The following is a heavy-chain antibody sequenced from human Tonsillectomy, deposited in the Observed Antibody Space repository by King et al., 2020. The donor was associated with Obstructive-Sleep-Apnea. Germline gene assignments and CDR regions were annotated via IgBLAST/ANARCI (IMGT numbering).Heavy chain of an antibody. CDR3: AKDRGSGSSSFDY. CDR1: GFTFDDYA. CDR2: MSWNSGSI. J-gene: IGHJ4*02. V-gene: IGHV3-9*01. D-gene: IGHD3-10*01. Sequence: VQLVESGGGLVQPGRSLRLSCAASGFTFDDYAMHWVRQAPGKGLEWVSGMSWNSGSIGYADSVKDRFTISRDNAKNSLYLQMNSLRAEDTALYYCAKDRGSGSSSFDYWGQGNLVTVSS.